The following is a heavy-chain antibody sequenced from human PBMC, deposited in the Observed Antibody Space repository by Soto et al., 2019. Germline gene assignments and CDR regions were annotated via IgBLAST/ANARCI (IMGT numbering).Heavy chain of an antibody. J-gene: IGHJ4*02. CDR1: GFDFSGSE. V-gene: IGHV3-48*03. CDR3: AKVAPFILGSPF. Sequence: EVKLVESGGGLVQPGGSLRLSCTASGFDFSGSEMNWFRQAPGKGLEWVAYITGSGGAMFHADSVKGRFSISRDNAKNSLFLETNKLTVADAGVYSCAKVAPFILGSPFWGQGTLVTVSS. D-gene: IGHD2-21*01. CDR2: ITGSGGAM.